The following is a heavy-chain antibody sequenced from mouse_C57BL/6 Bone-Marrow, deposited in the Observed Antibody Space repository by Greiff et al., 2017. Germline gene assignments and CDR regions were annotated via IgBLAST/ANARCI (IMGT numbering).Heavy chain of an antibody. Sequence: VQLQQSGAELVQPGASVKLSCKASGYTFTEYTIHWVQQRSGQGLEWIGWFYPGSGSITSNEKFKDKATLTAAKSSSTVYMELSRLTSEGSAVYFSARHEGCYGSLYAMDYWGQGTSVTVSS. CDR1: GYTFTEYT. CDR2: FYPGSGSI. J-gene: IGHJ4*01. CDR3: ARHEGCYGSLYAMDY. D-gene: IGHD1-1*01. V-gene: IGHV1-62-2*01.